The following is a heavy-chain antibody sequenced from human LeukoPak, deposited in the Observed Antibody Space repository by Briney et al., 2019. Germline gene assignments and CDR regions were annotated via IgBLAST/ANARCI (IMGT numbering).Heavy chain of an antibody. V-gene: IGHV7-4-1*02. CDR3: ARVDRAGQYYDSSGYFDY. Sequence: ASVKVSCKASGYTFTSYAMNWVRQAPGQGLEWMGWINTNTGNPTYAQGFTGRFVFSLDTSVSTAYPQISSLKAEDTAVYYCARVDRAGQYYDSSGYFDYWGQGTLVTVSS. CDR1: GYTFTSYA. D-gene: IGHD3-22*01. CDR2: INTNTGNP. J-gene: IGHJ4*02.